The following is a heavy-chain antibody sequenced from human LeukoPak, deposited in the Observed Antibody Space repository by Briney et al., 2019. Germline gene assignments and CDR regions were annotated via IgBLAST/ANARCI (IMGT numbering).Heavy chain of an antibody. V-gene: IGHV4-4*02. Sequence: SETLSLTCTVSGDFINSLDLWSWVRQPPGKGLEWIGEMYLSGTTHSNPSVKSRVTISIDKSKNQFFLNLSSVTAADTAVYYCAGLVGRYSSGLYYYYFDYWGQGTLVTVSS. CDR2: MYLSGTT. CDR3: AGLVGRYSSGLYYYYFDY. CDR1: GDFINSLDL. D-gene: IGHD3-22*01. J-gene: IGHJ4*02.